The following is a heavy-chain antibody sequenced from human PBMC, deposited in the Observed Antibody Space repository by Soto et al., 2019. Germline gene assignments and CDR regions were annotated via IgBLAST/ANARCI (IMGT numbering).Heavy chain of an antibody. J-gene: IGHJ6*02. CDR2: ISYDGSNK. CDR3: AREGDYSYYYYGMDV. V-gene: IGHV3-30-3*01. Sequence: GGSLRLSCAASGFTFSSYAMHSVRQAPGKGLEWVAVISYDGSNKYYADSVKGRFTISRDNSKNTLHLQMNSLRAEDTAVYYCAREGDYSYYYYGMDVWGQGTTVTVSS. CDR1: GFTFSSYA. D-gene: IGHD3-16*01.